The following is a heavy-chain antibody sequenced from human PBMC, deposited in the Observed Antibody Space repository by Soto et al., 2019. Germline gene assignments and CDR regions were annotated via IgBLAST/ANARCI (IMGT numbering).Heavy chain of an antibody. V-gene: IGHV3-23*01. J-gene: IGHJ6*02. CDR1: GFTFSSYA. CDR2: ISGSGGST. D-gene: IGHD3-22*01. Sequence: PGGSLRLSCAASGFTFSSYAMSWVRQAPGKGLEWVSAISGSGGSTYYADSVKGRFTISRDNPKNTLYLQMNSLRAEDTAVYYCAKDYDSSGYYYYYYGMDVWGQGTTVTVSS. CDR3: AKDYDSSGYYYYYYGMDV.